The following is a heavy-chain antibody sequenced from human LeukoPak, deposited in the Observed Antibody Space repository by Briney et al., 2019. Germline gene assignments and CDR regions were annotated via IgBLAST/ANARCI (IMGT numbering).Heavy chain of an antibody. CDR1: GFSFSSYA. V-gene: IGHV3-23*01. CDR2: ISGSGYNT. CDR3: AKVGYSFGSQGNFDF. D-gene: IGHD5-18*01. Sequence: GGSLRLSCAASGFSFSSYAMNWVRQAPGKGLEWVSTISGSGYNTHYADSVKGRFSISRDNSKNTLSLQLNSLRAEDTAIYYCAKVGYSFGSQGNFDFWGQETLVTVSS. J-gene: IGHJ4*02.